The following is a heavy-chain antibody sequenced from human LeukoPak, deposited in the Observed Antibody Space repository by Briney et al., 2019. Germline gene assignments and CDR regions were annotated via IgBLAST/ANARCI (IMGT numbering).Heavy chain of an antibody. V-gene: IGHV4-59*01. D-gene: IGHD4-23*01. CDR3: ARAWGNSRYFDY. CDR1: GGSISSYY. J-gene: IGHJ4*02. Sequence: PSETLSLTCTVSGGSISSYYWSWIRQPPGKGLEWIGYIYYSGSTNYNPSLKSRVTISADTSKNQFSLKLSSVTAADTAVYYCARAWGNSRYFDYWGQGTLVTVSS. CDR2: IYYSGST.